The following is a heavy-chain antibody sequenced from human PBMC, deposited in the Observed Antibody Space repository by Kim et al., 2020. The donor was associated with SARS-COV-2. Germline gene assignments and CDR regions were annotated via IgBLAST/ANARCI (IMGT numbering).Heavy chain of an antibody. J-gene: IGHJ4*01. CDR3: ARDPRGWGQPTEKSHFDY. Sequence: SETLSLTCTVSGGSISSYYWSWIRQPPGKGLEWIGYIYYSGSTNYNPSLKSRVTISVDTSKNQFSLKLSSVTAADTAVYYCARDPRGWGQPTEKSHFDY. CDR2: IYYSGST. V-gene: IGHV4-59*01. CDR1: GGSISSYY. D-gene: IGHD2-21*02.